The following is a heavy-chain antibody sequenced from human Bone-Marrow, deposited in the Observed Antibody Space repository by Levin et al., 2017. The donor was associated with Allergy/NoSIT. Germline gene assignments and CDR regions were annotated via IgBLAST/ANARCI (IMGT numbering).Heavy chain of an antibody. J-gene: IGHJ4*02. CDR1: GSTFTSYW. CDR3: ARQAGGYSSSYFDY. CDR2: IDPSDSYT. D-gene: IGHD6-6*01. Sequence: GGSLRLSCKGSGSTFTSYWFSGVRQLPGKGLEWMGRIDPSDSYTNYSPSFQGHVTISADKSISTADLQGSSLKDSETAMYYGARQAGGYSSSYFDYWGQGTLVTVSS. V-gene: IGHV5-10-1*01.